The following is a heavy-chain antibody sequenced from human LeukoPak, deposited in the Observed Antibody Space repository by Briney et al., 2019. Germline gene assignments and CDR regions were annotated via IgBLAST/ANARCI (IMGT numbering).Heavy chain of an antibody. CDR1: GFTFSSYA. CDR2: ITGSGDTT. V-gene: IGHV3-23*01. J-gene: IGHJ4*02. Sequence: GGPLRLSCEASGFTFSSYAVTWVRQAPGKGLEWVSGITGSGDTTFYADSVKGRFTISRDNTKNTLYLQMHSLRAEDTAVYYCVKDYSTIPAAANPLFDYWGQGALVTVSS. CDR3: VKDYSTIPAAANPLFDY. D-gene: IGHD6-13*01.